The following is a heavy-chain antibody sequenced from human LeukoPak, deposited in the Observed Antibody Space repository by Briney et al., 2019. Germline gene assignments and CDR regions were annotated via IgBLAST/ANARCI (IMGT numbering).Heavy chain of an antibody. Sequence: GGSLRLSCAASGFTFDDYAMHWVRQAPGKGLEWVSAISGSGGSTYYADSVKGRFTISRDNSKNTLYLQMNSLRAEDTAVYYCASQNFGVVIPFDYWGQGTLVTVSS. J-gene: IGHJ4*02. CDR1: GFTFDDYA. D-gene: IGHD3-3*01. V-gene: IGHV3-23*01. CDR2: ISGSGGST. CDR3: ASQNFGVVIPFDY.